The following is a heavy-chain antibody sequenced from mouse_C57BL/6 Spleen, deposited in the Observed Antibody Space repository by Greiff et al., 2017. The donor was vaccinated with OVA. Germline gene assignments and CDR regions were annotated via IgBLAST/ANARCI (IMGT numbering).Heavy chain of an antibody. CDR3: VRGGRDYAMDY. Sequence: GGGLVQPKGSLKLSCAASGFSFNTYAMNWVRQAPGKGLEWVARIRSKSNNYATYYADSVKDRFTISRDDSESMLYLQMNNLKTEDTAMYYCVRGGRDYAMDYWGQGTSVTVSS. J-gene: IGHJ4*01. V-gene: IGHV10-1*01. CDR1: GFSFNTYA. D-gene: IGHD3-1*01. CDR2: IRSKSNNYAT.